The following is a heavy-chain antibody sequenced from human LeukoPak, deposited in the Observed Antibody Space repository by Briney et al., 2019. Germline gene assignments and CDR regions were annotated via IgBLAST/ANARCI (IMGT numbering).Heavy chain of an antibody. V-gene: IGHV3-30*03. J-gene: IGHJ4*02. CDR3: AREGGSYTNDY. D-gene: IGHD1-26*01. CDR1: GFSFSTYG. Sequence: GGSQRLSCVGSGFSFSTYGMHWVRQAPGKGLEWVAIISYDGSNKYYVDSVKGRFTISRDNSKNMLYLQMSSPRAEDTAVYYCAREGGSYTNDYWGQGTLVTVSS. CDR2: ISYDGSNK.